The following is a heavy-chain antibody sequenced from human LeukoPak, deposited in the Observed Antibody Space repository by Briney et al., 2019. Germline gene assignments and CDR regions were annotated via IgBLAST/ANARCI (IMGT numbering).Heavy chain of an antibody. CDR1: RFTFSSYS. CDR3: AELGITMIGGV. J-gene: IGHJ6*04. V-gene: IGHV3-48*04. Sequence: GGALRLSCAAPRFTFSSYSMNWVRQAPGKGLEGVSYISSSGSTIYYADSVKGRFTISRDNAKNSLYLQMNSLRAEDTAVYYCAELGITMIGGVWGKGTTVTISS. CDR2: ISSSGSTI. D-gene: IGHD3-10*02.